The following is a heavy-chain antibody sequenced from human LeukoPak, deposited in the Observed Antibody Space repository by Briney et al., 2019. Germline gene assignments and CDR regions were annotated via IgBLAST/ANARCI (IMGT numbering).Heavy chain of an antibody. CDR1: GYTFTSYG. CDR2: ISAYIGNT. CDR3: ARSIAAAGDFDY. D-gene: IGHD6-13*01. Sequence: ASVKVSCKASGYTFTSYGISWVRQAPGQGLEWMGWISAYIGNTNYAQKLQGRVTMTTDTSTSTAYMELRSLRSDDTAVYYCARSIAAAGDFDYWGQGTLVTVSS. J-gene: IGHJ4*02. V-gene: IGHV1-18*01.